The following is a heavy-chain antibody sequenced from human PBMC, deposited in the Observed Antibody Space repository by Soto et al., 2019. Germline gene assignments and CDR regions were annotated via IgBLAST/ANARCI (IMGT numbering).Heavy chain of an antibody. V-gene: IGHV3-30*18. D-gene: IGHD1-20*01. J-gene: IGHJ4*02. CDR2: ISYDGSNK. CDR3: AKDSSNWNYLDY. CDR1: GFTFSSYG. Sequence: GGSLRLSCAASGFTFSSYGMHWVRQAPGKGLEWVAVISYDGSNKYYADSVKGRFTISRDNSKNTLYLQMNSLRAEDTAVYYCAKDSSNWNYLDYWGQGTLVTVSS.